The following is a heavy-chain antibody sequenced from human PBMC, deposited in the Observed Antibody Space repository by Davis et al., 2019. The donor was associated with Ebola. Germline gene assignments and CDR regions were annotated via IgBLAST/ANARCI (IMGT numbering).Heavy chain of an antibody. D-gene: IGHD3-3*01. CDR1: GFTFSSYW. CDR3: ARVFTYYDFWSGYYMVVGYGMDV. CDR2: IKQDGSEK. J-gene: IGHJ6*02. Sequence: GESLKISCAASGFTFSSYWMSWVRQAPEKGLEWVANIKQDGSEKYYVDSVKGRFTISRDNAKNSLYLQMNSLRAEDTAVYYCARVFTYYDFWSGYYMVVGYGMDVWGQGTTVTVSS. V-gene: IGHV3-7*03.